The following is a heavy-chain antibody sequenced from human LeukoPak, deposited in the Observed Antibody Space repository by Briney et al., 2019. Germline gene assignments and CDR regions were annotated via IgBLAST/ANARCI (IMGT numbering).Heavy chain of an antibody. CDR3: ATSSFVRWQMEYYFDY. CDR2: IIPIFDTT. Sequence: ASVKVSCKASEGTFSNDAISWVRQAPGQGPEWMGGIIPIFDTTNYAQKFQGRVTITADESMSTAYMELSSLRSEDTAVYYCATSSFVRWQMEYYFDYWGQGTLVTVSS. V-gene: IGHV1-69*13. CDR1: EGTFSNDA. D-gene: IGHD4-23*01. J-gene: IGHJ4*02.